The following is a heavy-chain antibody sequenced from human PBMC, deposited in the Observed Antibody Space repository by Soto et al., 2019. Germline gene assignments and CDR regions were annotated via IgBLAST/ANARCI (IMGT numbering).Heavy chain of an antibody. D-gene: IGHD2-8*01. V-gene: IGHV4-59*01. J-gene: IGHJ5*02. CDR3: ASAYDTNLFEP. Sequence: ETLSLRCTLAGGCMSSYYWSWIRQPPGKGLEWIGYIYYSGSTHYNPSLKSRVTISVETSKTQLSLKLSSVTAADTAVYYCASAYDTNLFEPWGRGTLVTVSS. CDR1: GGCMSSYY. CDR2: IYYSGST.